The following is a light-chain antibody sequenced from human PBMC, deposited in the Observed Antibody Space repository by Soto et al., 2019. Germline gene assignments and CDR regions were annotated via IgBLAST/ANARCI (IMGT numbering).Light chain of an antibody. CDR3: QHYGPSPEYT. CDR1: QSVTSSY. J-gene: IGKJ2*01. V-gene: IGKV3-20*01. CDR2: AAS. Sequence: EIVLTQSPGTLSLSPGERATLSCRASQSVTSSYFAWYQHKPGQAPRLLIYAASDRATGIPARFIGSGSVTNFTLTITRLEPEDFAVYYCQHYGPSPEYTFGQGTKLEI.